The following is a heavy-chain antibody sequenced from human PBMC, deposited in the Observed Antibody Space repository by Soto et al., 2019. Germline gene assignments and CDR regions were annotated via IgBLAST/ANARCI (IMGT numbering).Heavy chain of an antibody. J-gene: IGHJ5*02. CDR3: ARLGIVVAEFDP. CDR1: GGSISSYY. V-gene: IGHV4-59*08. D-gene: IGHD2-2*01. Sequence: SETLSLTCTVSGGSISSYYWSWIRQPPGKGLEWIGYIYYSGSTNYNPSLKSRVTISVDTSKNQFSLKLSSVTAADTAVYYCARLGIVVAEFDPWGQGTLVTVSS. CDR2: IYYSGST.